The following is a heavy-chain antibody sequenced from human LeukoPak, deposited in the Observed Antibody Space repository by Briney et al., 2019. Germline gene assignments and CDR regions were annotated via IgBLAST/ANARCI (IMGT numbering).Heavy chain of an antibody. CDR1: GDRLSSNSAA. CDR2: TYYRSKWYN. CDR3: AGEEVVVPATHYHGMGV. J-gene: IGHJ6*02. D-gene: IGHD2-15*01. Sequence: PSQTLSLTCAISGDRLSSNSAAWNWIRQSPSRGLEWLGRTYYRSKWYNDYAGSVKSRTIINADTSKNHFSLQLKSVTPEDTAVYFCAGEEVVVPATHYHGMGVWGQGTTVTVSS. V-gene: IGHV6-1*01.